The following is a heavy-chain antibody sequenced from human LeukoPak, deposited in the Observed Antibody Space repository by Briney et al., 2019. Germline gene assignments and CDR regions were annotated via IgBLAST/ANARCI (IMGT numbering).Heavy chain of an antibody. CDR2: IWYDGSNK. CDR1: GFTFSNYG. J-gene: IGHJ3*02. CDR3: AKGIGGLLLHAFDI. Sequence: QPGRSLRLSCAASGFTFSNYGMHWVRQAPGKGLEWLAVIWYDGSNKYYADSVKGRFTISRDNSKNTLYLQMNSLRAEDTAVYYCAKGIGGLLLHAFDIWGQGTMVTVSS. D-gene: IGHD2-2*01. V-gene: IGHV3-33*06.